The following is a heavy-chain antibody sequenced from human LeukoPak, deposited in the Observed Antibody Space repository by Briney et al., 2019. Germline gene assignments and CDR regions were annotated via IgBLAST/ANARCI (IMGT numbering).Heavy chain of an antibody. CDR1: GVSFSSYW. CDR3: ARAVASNWFDP. D-gene: IGHD4-23*01. Sequence: GGSLRLSCAASGVSFSSYWMSWVRQAPGKGLEWVANIKHDGGEKQYVDSVKGRFTISRDNAKNSLYLQMNSLRAEDTAVYYCARAVASNWFDPWGQGALVTVSS. CDR2: IKHDGGEK. J-gene: IGHJ5*02. V-gene: IGHV3-7*04.